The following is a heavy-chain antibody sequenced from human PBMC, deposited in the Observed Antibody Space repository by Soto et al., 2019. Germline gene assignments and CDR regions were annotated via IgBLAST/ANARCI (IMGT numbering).Heavy chain of an antibody. J-gene: IGHJ4*02. CDR2: IYHSGST. D-gene: IGHD6-6*01. Sequence: QVQLQESGPGLVKPSGTLSLTCAVSGGSISSSNWWSWVRQPPGKGLEWIGEIYHSGSTNYNPSLKSRVTISVDKSEHQVSLKLSSVTAADTAVYYCARDRRGSSSSWSYWGQGTLVTVSS. V-gene: IGHV4-4*02. CDR3: ARDRRGSSSSWSY. CDR1: GGSISSSNW.